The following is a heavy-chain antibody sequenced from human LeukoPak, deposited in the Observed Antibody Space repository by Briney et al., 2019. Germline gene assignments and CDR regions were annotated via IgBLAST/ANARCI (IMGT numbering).Heavy chain of an antibody. D-gene: IGHD3-22*01. CDR2: IGSKAYGGTT. V-gene: IGHV3-49*04. CDR1: GFTFGDYA. CDR3: GSSTGYYSDYFDY. J-gene: IGHJ4*02. Sequence: GRSLRLSCTASGFTFGDYAVSWVRQAPGKGLEWVGFIGSKAYGGTTEYAASVEGRFIISRDDSRGVAYLQMNSLKTEDTAVYYCGSSTGYYSDYFDYWGQGTLVTGSS.